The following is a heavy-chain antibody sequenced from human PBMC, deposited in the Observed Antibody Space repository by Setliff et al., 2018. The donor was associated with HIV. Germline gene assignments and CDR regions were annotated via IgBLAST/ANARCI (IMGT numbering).Heavy chain of an antibody. D-gene: IGHD3-10*01. J-gene: IGHJ4*02. Sequence: ETLSLTCNYSGNSFSGYHWNWIRQPAGKGLEWLGRIYYTGSTEYNPSLKSRLTMSMDTSKDQFSLRLVSLTTADTAVYYCARSIYGSGTYPLDVWGRGTLVTVSS. CDR2: IYYTGST. V-gene: IGHV4-4*07. CDR1: GNSFSGYH. CDR3: ARSIYGSGTYPLDV.